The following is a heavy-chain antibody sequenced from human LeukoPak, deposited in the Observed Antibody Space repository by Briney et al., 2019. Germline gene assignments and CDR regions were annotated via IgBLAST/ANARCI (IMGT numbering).Heavy chain of an antibody. V-gene: IGHV4-59*01. Sequence: GSTKYNPSLKSRVTISQNTSKNQFSLKLTSVTAADTGLYYCAREYCTTTSCYGGNWFDPWGQGTLVTVSS. D-gene: IGHD2-2*01. CDR2: GST. CDR3: AREYCTTTSCYGGNWFDP. J-gene: IGHJ5*02.